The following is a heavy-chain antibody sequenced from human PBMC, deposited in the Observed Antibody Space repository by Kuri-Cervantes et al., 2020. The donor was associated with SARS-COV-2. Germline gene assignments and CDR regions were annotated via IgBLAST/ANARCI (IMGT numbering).Heavy chain of an antibody. J-gene: IGHJ6*03. Sequence: GESLKISCAASGFTFSSYGMHWVRQAPGKGLEWVAFIRYDGSNKYYADSVKGRFTISRDNSKNTLYLQMNSLRAEDTAVYYCARESVTIFGVVITLGYYMDVWGKGTTVTVSS. CDR2: IRYDGSNK. CDR1: GFTFSSYG. V-gene: IGHV3-30*02. D-gene: IGHD3-3*01. CDR3: ARESVTIFGVVITLGYYMDV.